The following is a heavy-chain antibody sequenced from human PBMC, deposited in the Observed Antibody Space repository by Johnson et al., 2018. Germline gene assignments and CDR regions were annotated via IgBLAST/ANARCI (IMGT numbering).Heavy chain of an antibody. Sequence: VQLVQGGGGLVEPGGSLRLSCAVSGFTVRSIYMTWVRQTPGKGLEWASVIYSGGSTYYAESVKGRFTIARDNSKNTPYLQMNSLRAEDTAVYYCAREGGGGFLVVPMDVWGQGTTVTVSS. D-gene: IGHD3-10*01. CDR3: AREGGGGFLVVPMDV. CDR2: IYSGGST. V-gene: IGHV3-66*01. J-gene: IGHJ6*02. CDR1: GFTVRSIY.